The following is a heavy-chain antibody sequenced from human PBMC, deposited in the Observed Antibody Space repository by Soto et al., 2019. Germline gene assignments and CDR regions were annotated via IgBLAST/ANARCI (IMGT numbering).Heavy chain of an antibody. CDR2: ISWNSGSI. CDR3: ASGSGYDILTGYYPYFDY. CDR1: GFTFDDYA. V-gene: IGHV3-9*01. Sequence: EVQLVESGGGLAQPGRSLRLSCAASGFTFDDYAMHWVRQAPGKGLEWVSGISWNSGSIGYADSVKGRFTISRDNAKKSLYLQMKSLTAEDTALYYCASGSGYDILTGYYPYFDYWGQGTLVTVSS. J-gene: IGHJ4*02. D-gene: IGHD3-9*01.